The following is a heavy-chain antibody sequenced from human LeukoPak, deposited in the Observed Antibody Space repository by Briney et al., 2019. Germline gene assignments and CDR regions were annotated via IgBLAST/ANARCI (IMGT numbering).Heavy chain of an antibody. CDR3: ATRLNLYCSGGSCFSRLDY. CDR2: ISGSGDGT. CDR1: GFTFSSYA. Sequence: GGSLRLSCAASGFTFSSYAMTWVRQAPGKGLEWVSAISGSGDGTYYADSEKGRFTISRDNSKNTLYLQMNSLRAEDTAVYYCATRLNLYCSGGSCFSRLDYWGQGTLVTVSS. D-gene: IGHD2-15*01. V-gene: IGHV3-23*01. J-gene: IGHJ4*02.